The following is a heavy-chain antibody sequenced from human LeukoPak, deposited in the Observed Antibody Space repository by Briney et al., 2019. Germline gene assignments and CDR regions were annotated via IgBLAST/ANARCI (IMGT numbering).Heavy chain of an antibody. V-gene: IGHV4-39*02. Sequence: SETLSLTCTVSGGSISSSSYYWGWIRQPPGKGLEWIGSIYYSGSTYYNPSLKSRVTISVDTSKNQFSLKLSSVTAADTAVYYCARDGDDILTGYYGYLDYWGQGTLVTVSS. J-gene: IGHJ4*02. D-gene: IGHD3-9*01. CDR2: IYYSGST. CDR3: ARDGDDILTGYYGYLDY. CDR1: GGSISSSSYY.